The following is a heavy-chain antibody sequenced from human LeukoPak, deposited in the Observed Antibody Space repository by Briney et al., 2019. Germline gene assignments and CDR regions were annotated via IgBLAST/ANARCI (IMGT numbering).Heavy chain of an antibody. CDR3: ARHVGSGLDY. J-gene: IGHJ4*02. Sequence: SETLPLTCPVSGGSISSYYWSWIRQSPGKGLEWIGSNYYTGSTSYNPSLKTRVSMSVDTSKNQFSLKLFSVTAADTAVYYCARHVGSGLDYWGQGTLVTVSS. D-gene: IGHD2-15*01. V-gene: IGHV4-59*01. CDR2: NYYTGST. CDR1: GGSISSYY.